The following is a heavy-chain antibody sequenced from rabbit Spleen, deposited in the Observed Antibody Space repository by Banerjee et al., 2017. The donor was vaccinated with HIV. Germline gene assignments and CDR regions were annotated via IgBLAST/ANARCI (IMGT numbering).Heavy chain of an antibody. V-gene: IGHV1S40*01. D-gene: IGHD8-1*01. CDR1: GFDFSNKAV. CDR3: ARDTGTSFSTYGMDL. J-gene: IGHJ6*01. Sequence: QSLEESGGGLVQPEGSLTLTCKASGFDFSNKAVMCWVRQAPGQGLEWIACIGAGSGNTYYASWAKGRFTISKTSSTTVTLQMTSLTAADTATYFCARDTGTSFSTYGMDLWGPGTLVTVS. CDR2: IGAGSGNT.